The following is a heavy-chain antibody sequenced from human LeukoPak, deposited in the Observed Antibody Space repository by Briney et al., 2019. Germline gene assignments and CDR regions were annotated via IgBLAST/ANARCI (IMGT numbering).Heavy chain of an antibody. V-gene: IGHV3-23*01. Sequence: PGGSLRLSCAASEFTFSNYAMTWVRQAPGKRLEWVSVISDSGGSTYHADSVKGRFTISRDNSKNTLYLQMSSLRVEDTAVYYCAKEESSGWYTIDYWGQGTLVTVSS. CDR3: AKEESSGWYTIDY. D-gene: IGHD6-19*01. CDR2: ISDSGGST. J-gene: IGHJ4*02. CDR1: EFTFSNYA.